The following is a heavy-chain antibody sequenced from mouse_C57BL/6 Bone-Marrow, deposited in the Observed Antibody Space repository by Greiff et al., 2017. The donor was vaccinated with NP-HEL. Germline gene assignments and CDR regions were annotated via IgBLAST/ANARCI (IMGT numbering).Heavy chain of an antibody. CDR2: ISSGGDYT. CDR1: GFTFSSYA. V-gene: IGHV5-9-1*02. Sequence: DVQLVESGEGLVKPGGSLKLSCAASGFTFSSYAMSWVRQTPEKRLEWVAYISSGGDYTYYADTVKGRFTISRDNARNTLYLQMSSLKSEDTAMYSCTRGGYSNYSYAMDYWGQGTSVTVSS. D-gene: IGHD2-5*01. CDR3: TRGGYSNYSYAMDY. J-gene: IGHJ4*01.